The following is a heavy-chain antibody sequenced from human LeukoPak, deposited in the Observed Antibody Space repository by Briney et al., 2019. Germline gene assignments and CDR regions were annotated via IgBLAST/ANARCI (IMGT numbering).Heavy chain of an antibody. Sequence: PSETLSLTCSVYGGSFSGYYCSWVRQPPGKGLEWIGEINHSGSTNYNPSLKSRVTISVDTSKNQFSLKLRSVPAADTAVYYCARVEITFHYFDYWGQGTLVTVSS. D-gene: IGHD1-14*01. J-gene: IGHJ4*02. CDR1: GGSFSGYY. CDR3: ARVEITFHYFDY. V-gene: IGHV4-34*01. CDR2: INHSGST.